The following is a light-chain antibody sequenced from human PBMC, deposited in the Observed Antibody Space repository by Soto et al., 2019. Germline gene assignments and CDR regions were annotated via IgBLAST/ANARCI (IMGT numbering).Light chain of an antibody. CDR3: CSYAGSSTWV. CDR2: DVN. CDR1: SNDVGGYNY. Sequence: QSALTQSRSVSGSPGQSVTISCTGTSNDVGGYNYVSWYQQHPGKAPKLLISDVNKRPSGVPDRFSGSKSGNTASLIISGLQAEDEADYYCCSYAGSSTWVFGGGTKVTVL. V-gene: IGLV2-11*01. J-gene: IGLJ3*02.